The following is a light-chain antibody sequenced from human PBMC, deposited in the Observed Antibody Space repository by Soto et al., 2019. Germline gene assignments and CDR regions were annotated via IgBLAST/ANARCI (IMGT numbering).Light chain of an antibody. CDR2: ATS. J-gene: IGKJ5*01. Sequence: EIVLTQSPGTLSLSPGESATLSCRASQSVSSSYLAWYQQKPGQAPRLLIYATSNRATGIPDRFSGSGSGADFTLTISRLEPEDFAVYYCQQYGSSPITFGQGARLEIK. CDR3: QQYGSSPIT. CDR1: QSVSSSY. V-gene: IGKV3-20*01.